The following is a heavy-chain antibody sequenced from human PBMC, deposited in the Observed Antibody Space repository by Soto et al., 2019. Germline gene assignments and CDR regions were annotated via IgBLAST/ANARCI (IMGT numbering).Heavy chain of an antibody. CDR2: IYWDDDK. CDR1: GFSLSTSGLG. Sequence: QITLKESGPTLVKPTQTLTLTCTFSGFSLSTSGLGMGWIRQPPGKALESLALIYWDDDKRYSPPPKSRLTITKDTTKNQVVLTMTNMDPVDTATYYWAHLSSFIKPAASHNWFDPWGQGTLVTVSS. V-gene: IGHV2-5*02. J-gene: IGHJ5*02. CDR3: AHLSSFIKPAASHNWFDP. D-gene: IGHD2-2*01.